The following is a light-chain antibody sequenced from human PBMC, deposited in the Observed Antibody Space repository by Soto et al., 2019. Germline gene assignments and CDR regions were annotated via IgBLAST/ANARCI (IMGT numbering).Light chain of an antibody. J-gene: IGLJ2*01. Sequence: QSLLTQPASVSGSPGQSITISCTGTSSDVGSYNLVSWYQQHPGKAPKLMIYEGSKWPSGVSNRFCGSKSGNTASLTISGLQAEDEADYYCCSYAGSVVFGGGTKLTVL. CDR2: EGS. V-gene: IGLV2-23*01. CDR1: SSDVGSYNL. CDR3: CSYAGSVV.